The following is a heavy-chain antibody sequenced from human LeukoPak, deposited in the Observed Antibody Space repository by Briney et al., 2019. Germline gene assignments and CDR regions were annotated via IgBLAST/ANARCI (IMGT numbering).Heavy chain of an antibody. D-gene: IGHD2-15*01. CDR3: AREVDIRYCSGGSCYSPDRYNWFDP. J-gene: IGHJ5*02. CDR2: IIPIFGTA. CDR1: GGTFSSYA. V-gene: IGHV1-69*01. Sequence: VASVKVSCKASGGTFSSYAISWVRQAPGQGLEWMGGIIPIFGTANYAQKFQGRVTITADESTSTAYMELSSLRSEDTAVYYCAREVDIRYCSGGSCYSPDRYNWFDPWGQGTLVTVSS.